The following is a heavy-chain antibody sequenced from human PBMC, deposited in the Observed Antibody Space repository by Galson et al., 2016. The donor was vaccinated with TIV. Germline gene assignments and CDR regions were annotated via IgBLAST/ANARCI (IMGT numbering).Heavy chain of an antibody. CDR2: ITGSGAYT. V-gene: IGHV3-23*01. D-gene: IGHD3-3*01. CDR3: AKVRDLSGYSIVSFDH. Sequence: SLRLSCAASGFTFSSYAMTWVRQAPGKGLEWVSGITGSGAYTYYGDSAKGRFTISRDNPKNTLYLQMNSLRAEDTAVYYCAKVRDLSGYSIVSFDHWGQGILVTVSS. CDR1: GFTFSSYA. J-gene: IGHJ4*02.